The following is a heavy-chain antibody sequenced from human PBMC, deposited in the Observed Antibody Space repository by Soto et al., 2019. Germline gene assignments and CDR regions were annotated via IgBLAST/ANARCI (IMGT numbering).Heavy chain of an antibody. CDR2: INHSGST. J-gene: IGHJ4*02. CDR3: ASATLVPAATYGY. D-gene: IGHD2-2*01. CDR1: GGSFSGYY. Sequence: SETLSLTCAVYGGSFSGYYWSWIRQPPGKGLEWIGEINHSGSTNYNPSLKSRVTISVDTSKNQFSLKLSSVTAADTAVYYCASATLVPAATYGYWGQGTLVTVSS. V-gene: IGHV4-34*01.